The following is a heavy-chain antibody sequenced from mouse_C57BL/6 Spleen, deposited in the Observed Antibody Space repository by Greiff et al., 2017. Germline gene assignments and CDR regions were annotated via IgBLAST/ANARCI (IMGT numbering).Heavy chain of an antibody. CDR3: ARSNRYYFDY. J-gene: IGHJ2*01. CDR2: IDPSDSYT. D-gene: IGHD2-5*01. V-gene: IGHV1-50*01. Sequence: QVQLQQPGAELVKPGASVKLSCKASGYTFTSYWMQWVKQRPGQGLEWIGEIDPSDSYTNYNQKFKGKATLTVDTSSSTAYMQLSSLTSEDSAVYYCARSNRYYFDYWGQGTTLTDSS. CDR1: GYTFTSYW.